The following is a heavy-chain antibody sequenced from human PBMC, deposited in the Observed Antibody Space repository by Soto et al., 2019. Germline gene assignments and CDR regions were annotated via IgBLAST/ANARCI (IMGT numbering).Heavy chain of an antibody. V-gene: IGHV1-18*01. CDR2: ISAYNGNT. CDR3: FRGLVPDFSYYYGMDV. CDR1: GYTFTSYG. Sequence: QVQLVQSGAEVKKPGASVKVSCKASGYTFTSYGISWVRQAPGQGLEWMGWISAYNGNTNYAQKLQGRVTMTPDTPASTAYMELRSLRSDDTAVYYCFRGLVPDFSYYYGMDVWGQGTTVTVSS. D-gene: IGHD6-19*01. J-gene: IGHJ6*02.